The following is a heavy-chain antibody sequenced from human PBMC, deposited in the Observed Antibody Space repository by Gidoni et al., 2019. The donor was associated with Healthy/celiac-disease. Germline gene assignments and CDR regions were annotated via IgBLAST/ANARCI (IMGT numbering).Heavy chain of an antibody. V-gene: IGHV3-23*01. CDR3: AKGLFGGSVGATHDY. Sequence: EVQLLESGGGLVQPGGSLRLSCAASGFTFSSYAMSWVRQAPGKGLGWVSAISGSGGSTYYADSVKGRFTISRDNSKNTLYLQMNSLRAEDTAVYYCAKGLFGGSVGATHDYWGQGTLVTVSS. D-gene: IGHD1-26*01. J-gene: IGHJ4*02. CDR1: GFTFSSYA. CDR2: ISGSGGST.